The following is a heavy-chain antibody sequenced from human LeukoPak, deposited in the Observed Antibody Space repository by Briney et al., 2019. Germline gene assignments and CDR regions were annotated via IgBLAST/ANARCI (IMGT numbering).Heavy chain of an antibody. V-gene: IGHV4-59*08. Sequence: PSETLSLTCTVSGDSLSGYYWSWIRQPPGKGLEWIGYISYSGSTNYNPSLKSRVSISVDTSKNQFSLNLNSVTAADTAVYYCARHGSGWSFDYWGQGTLVTVSS. CDR2: ISYSGST. CDR3: ARHGSGWSFDY. J-gene: IGHJ4*02. CDR1: GDSLSGYY. D-gene: IGHD6-19*01.